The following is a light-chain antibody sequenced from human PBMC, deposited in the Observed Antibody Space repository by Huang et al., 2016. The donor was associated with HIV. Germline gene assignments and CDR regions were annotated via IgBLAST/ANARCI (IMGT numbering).Light chain of an antibody. CDR3: QQASTFPYT. CDR2: GAS. Sequence: DIQMTQSPSSVSASVGDRVSFKCRASENIRGCLAWYQLRPGKAPNLLIFGASTLQSGVPSRFSGAGFGTNFTLTVSSLQPGDFATYFCQQASTFPYTFGQGTKGEI. CDR1: ENIRGC. V-gene: IGKV1-12*01. J-gene: IGKJ2*01.